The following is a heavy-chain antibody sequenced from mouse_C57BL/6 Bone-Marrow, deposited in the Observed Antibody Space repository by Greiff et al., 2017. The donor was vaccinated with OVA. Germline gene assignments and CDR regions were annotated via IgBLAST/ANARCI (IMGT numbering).Heavy chain of an antibody. V-gene: IGHV1-39*01. D-gene: IGHD2-5*01. CDR1: GYSFTDYN. CDR2: INPNYGTT. CDR3: ARGAYYSNYSYFDV. J-gene: IGHJ1*03. Sequence: EVQGVESGPELVKPGASVKISCKASGYSFTDYNMNWVKQSNGKSLEWIGVINPNYGTTSYNQKFKGKATLTVDQSSSTAYMQLNSLTSEDSAVYYCARGAYYSNYSYFDVWGTGTTVTVSS.